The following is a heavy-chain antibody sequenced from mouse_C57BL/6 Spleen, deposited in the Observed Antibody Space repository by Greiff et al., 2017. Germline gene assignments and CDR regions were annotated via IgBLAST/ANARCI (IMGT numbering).Heavy chain of an antibody. CDR1: GYTFTSYW. CDR3: AREDYGSSHYYAMDY. J-gene: IGHJ4*01. CDR2: ITPSSGYT. D-gene: IGHD1-1*01. V-gene: IGHV1-7*01. Sequence: VQLQQSGAELAKPGASVKLSCKASGYTFTSYWMHWVKQRPGQGLEWIGYITPSSGYTKYNQKFKDKATLTADKSSSTANMQLSSLTYEDSAVYYGAREDYGSSHYYAMDYWVQGTSVTVSS.